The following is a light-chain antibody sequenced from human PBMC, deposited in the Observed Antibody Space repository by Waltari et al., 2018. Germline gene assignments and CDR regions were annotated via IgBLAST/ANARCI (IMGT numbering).Light chain of an antibody. CDR3: GSYAGNHNWV. CDR1: SSDVGGYNY. Sequence: QSALTQPASVSGSPGQLITISCTGTSSDVGGYNYVSWYQQHPGTTPKLIIFDVNRGPSGVSHPFSGSKSGTTAALTISGLQAEDEADYYCGSYAGNHNWVFGGGTKLTVL. V-gene: IGLV2-14*03. CDR2: DVN. J-gene: IGLJ3*02.